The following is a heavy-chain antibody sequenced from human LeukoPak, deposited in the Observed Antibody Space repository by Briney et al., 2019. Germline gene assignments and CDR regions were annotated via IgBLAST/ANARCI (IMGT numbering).Heavy chain of an antibody. Sequence: PSETLSLTCTVSGGSISSYYWGWIRQPPGKGLEWIGSIYYSGSTYYNPSLKSRVTISVDTSKNQFSLKLSSVTAADTAVYYCARHLPNYDILTGYSYYFDYWGQGTLVTVSS. CDR2: IYYSGST. V-gene: IGHV4-39*01. J-gene: IGHJ4*02. D-gene: IGHD3-9*01. CDR1: GGSISSYY. CDR3: ARHLPNYDILTGYSYYFDY.